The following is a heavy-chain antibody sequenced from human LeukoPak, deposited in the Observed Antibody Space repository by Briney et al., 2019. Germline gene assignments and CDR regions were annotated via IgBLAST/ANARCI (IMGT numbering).Heavy chain of an antibody. D-gene: IGHD3-10*01. CDR3: ASHRGVTTSGSFDY. J-gene: IGHJ4*02. CDR1: GGSISSYY. CDR2: IYYSGST. Sequence: SETLSLTCTVSGGSISSYYWSWIRQPPGKGLEWIGYIYYSGSTNYNPSLKSRVTISVDTSKNQLSLKLSSVTAADTAVYYCASHRGVTTSGSFDYWSQGTLVTVSS. V-gene: IGHV4-59*08.